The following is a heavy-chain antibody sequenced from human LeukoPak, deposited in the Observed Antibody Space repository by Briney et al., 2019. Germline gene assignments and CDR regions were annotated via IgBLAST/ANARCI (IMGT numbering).Heavy chain of an antibody. CDR3: ARDSKHYDSSGYYGYYFGY. Sequence: GGSLRLSCAASGFTFSSYEMNWVRQAPGKGLEWVSYISSSGSTIYYADSVKGRFTISRDNAKNSLYLQMNSLRAEDTAVYYCARDSKHYDSSGYYGYYFGYWGQGTLVTVSS. D-gene: IGHD3-22*01. CDR2: ISSSGSTI. CDR1: GFTFSSYE. V-gene: IGHV3-48*03. J-gene: IGHJ4*02.